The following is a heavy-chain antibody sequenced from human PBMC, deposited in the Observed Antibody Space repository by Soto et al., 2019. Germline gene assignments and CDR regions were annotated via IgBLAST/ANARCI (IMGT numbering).Heavy chain of an antibody. CDR3: AMGARGYDFWSGHYYYSGMDV. CDR2: ISAYNGNT. J-gene: IGHJ6*02. Sequence: ASVKVSCKASGYTSTSYGISWVRQAPGQGLEWMGWISAYNGNTNYAQKLQGRVTMTTDTSTSTAYMELRSLRSDDTAVYYCAMGARGYDFWSGHYYYSGMDVWGQGTTVTVSS. D-gene: IGHD3-3*01. CDR1: GYTSTSYG. V-gene: IGHV1-18*01.